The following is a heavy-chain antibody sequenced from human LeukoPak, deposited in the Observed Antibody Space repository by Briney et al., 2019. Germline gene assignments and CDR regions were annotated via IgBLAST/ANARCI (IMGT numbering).Heavy chain of an antibody. CDR3: ARDAPLRGYYGMDV. CDR2: ISSSSSYL. Sequence: GGSLRLSCAASGFTFSSYSVNWVRQAPGKALEWASSISSSSSYLYYADSVKGRFTISRDNAKNSLYLQMNSLRAEDTAVYYCARDAPLRGYYGMDVWGRGTTVTVSS. J-gene: IGHJ6*04. V-gene: IGHV3-21*01. CDR1: GFTFSSYS.